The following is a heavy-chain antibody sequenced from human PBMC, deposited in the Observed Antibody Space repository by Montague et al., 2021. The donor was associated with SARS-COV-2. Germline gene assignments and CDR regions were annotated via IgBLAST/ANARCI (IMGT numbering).Heavy chain of an antibody. CDR1: GFTFSSYD. CDR2: IGTAGDT. Sequence: SLRLSCAAPGFTFSSYDMHWVRQATGKGLEWVSAIGTAGDTYYPGSVKGRFTISRENAKNSLYLQMNSLRAGDTAVYYCARAGYSSSWPLRLYWYFDLWGRGTLVTVSS. CDR3: ARAGYSSSWPLRLYWYFDL. V-gene: IGHV3-13*04. D-gene: IGHD6-13*01. J-gene: IGHJ2*01.